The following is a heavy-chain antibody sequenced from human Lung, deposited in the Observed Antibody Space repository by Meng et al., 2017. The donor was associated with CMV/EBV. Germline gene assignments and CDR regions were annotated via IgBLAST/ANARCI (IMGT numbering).Heavy chain of an antibody. CDR2: IYYSGSI. J-gene: IGHJ6*02. CDR3: ARSDVWGVYGMDV. V-gene: IGHV4-59*01. CDR1: GGSISSYY. Sequence: LXXTVSGGSISSYYWSWIRQPPGKGLEWIGYIYYSGSINYNPSLKSRVTISVDTSKNQSSLKLSSVTAADTAVYYCARSDVWGVYGMDVWGQGTTVTVSS. D-gene: IGHD3-10*02.